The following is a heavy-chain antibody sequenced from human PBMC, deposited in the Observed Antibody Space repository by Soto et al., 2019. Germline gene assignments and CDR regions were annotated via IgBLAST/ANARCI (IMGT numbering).Heavy chain of an antibody. CDR2: IYYSGST. V-gene: IGHV4-59*08. CDR3: ARQRGSSGWTGYYYYYGMDV. J-gene: IGHJ6*02. CDR1: GGSISRYY. D-gene: IGHD6-19*01. Sequence: SETLSLTCTVSGGSISRYYWSWIRQPPGKGLEWIGYIYYSGSTNYNPSLKSRVTISVDTSKNQFSLKLSSVTAADTAVYYCARQRGSSGWTGYYYYYGMDVWGQGTTVTVSS.